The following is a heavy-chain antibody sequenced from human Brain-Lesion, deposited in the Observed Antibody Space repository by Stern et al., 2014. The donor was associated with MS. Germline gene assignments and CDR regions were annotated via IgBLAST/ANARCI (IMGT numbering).Heavy chain of an antibody. D-gene: IGHD2-2*01. Sequence: VQLVQSGPGLVKPSQTLSLSCTVSGGSISSGGYYWSWIRQPAGKGLEWIGRIFNSGSTSYNPPLQSPVPISIDTSKNQFSLRLNSMTAADTAVYYCARGRVVPGFQYYATDVWGQGTTVIVSS. J-gene: IGHJ6*02. CDR2: IFNSGST. CDR3: ARGRVVPGFQYYATDV. CDR1: GGSISSGGYY. V-gene: IGHV4-61*02.